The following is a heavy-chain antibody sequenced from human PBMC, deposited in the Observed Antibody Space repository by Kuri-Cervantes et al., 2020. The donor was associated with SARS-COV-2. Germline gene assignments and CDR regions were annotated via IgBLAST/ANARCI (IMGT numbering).Heavy chain of an antibody. V-gene: IGHV3-23*01. D-gene: IGHD1-26*01. Sequence: GESLKISCAASGFTFSSYAMSWVRQAPGKGLEWVSAISGSGGSTNYADSVKGRFTISRDNSKNTLYLQMNSLRAEDTAVYYCAKEAQRVRVGATSLFYWGQGTLVTVSS. CDR2: ISGSGGST. CDR1: GFTFSSYA. CDR3: AKEAQRVRVGATSLFY. J-gene: IGHJ4*02.